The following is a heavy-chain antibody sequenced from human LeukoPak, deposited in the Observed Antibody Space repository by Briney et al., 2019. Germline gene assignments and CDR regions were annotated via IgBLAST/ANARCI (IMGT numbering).Heavy chain of an antibody. CDR1: GGSISSGGYS. D-gene: IGHD6-19*01. V-gene: IGHV4-30-2*02. J-gene: IGHJ4*02. Sequence: SETLSLTCTVSGGSISSGGYSWSWIRQPPGKGLEWIGYIYHSGSTYYNPSLKSRVSISMDTPGTQFSLKLNSVTAADTAVYYCATSFRSGWGFDSWGQGILVAVSS. CDR2: IYHSGST. CDR3: ATSFRSGWGFDS.